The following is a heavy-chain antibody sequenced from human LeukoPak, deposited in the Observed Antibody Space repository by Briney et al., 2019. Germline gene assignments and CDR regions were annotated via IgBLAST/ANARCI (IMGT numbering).Heavy chain of an antibody. V-gene: IGHV3-64*01. CDR2: ISSNGGST. D-gene: IGHD6-19*01. J-gene: IGHJ3*02. CDR3: ARADARGYSSSYDALDI. Sequence: PGGSLRLSCAASGFTFSSYAMHWVRQAPGKGLEYVSAISSNGGSTYYANSVKGRFTISRDNSKNTLYLQMGSLRAEDMAVYYCARADARGYSSSYDALDIWGQGTMVTVSS. CDR1: GFTFSSYA.